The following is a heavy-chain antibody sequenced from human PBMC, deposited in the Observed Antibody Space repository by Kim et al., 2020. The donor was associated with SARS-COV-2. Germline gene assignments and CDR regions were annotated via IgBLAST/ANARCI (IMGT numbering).Heavy chain of an antibody. J-gene: IGHJ6*02. CDR3: ARDRQQLGGYYYYGMDV. V-gene: IGHV3-11*06. Sequence: KGRFTISRDNAKNSLYLQMNSLRAEDTAVYYCARDRQQLGGYYYYGMDVWGQGTTVTVSS. D-gene: IGHD6-13*01.